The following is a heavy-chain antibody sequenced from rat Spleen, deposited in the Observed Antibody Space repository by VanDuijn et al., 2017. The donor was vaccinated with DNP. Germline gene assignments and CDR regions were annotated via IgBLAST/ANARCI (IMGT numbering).Heavy chain of an antibody. CDR3: TRDWSRGPLAY. V-gene: IGHV2S12*01. Sequence: QVQLKESGPGLVQPSQTLSLTCTVSGFSLTNFGISWVRQPPGKGLEWIAAISSGGSSYFNSALKSRLSIRRDTSTSKVFLKMNSLQTEDTAIYFCTRDWSRGPLAYWGQGTLVTVSS. CDR1: GFSLTNFG. J-gene: IGHJ3*01. D-gene: IGHD4-3*01. CDR2: ISSGGSS.